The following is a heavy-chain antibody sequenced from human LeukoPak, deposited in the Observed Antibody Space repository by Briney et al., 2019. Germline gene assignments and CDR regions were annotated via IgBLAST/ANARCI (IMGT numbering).Heavy chain of an antibody. J-gene: IGHJ4*02. D-gene: IGHD6-13*01. CDR1: GFTFSTYS. CDR3: AKRKVAAAGHFDY. Sequence: GGSLRLSCAASGFTFSTYSMNWVRQAPGKGLEWVSAISGSGGSTYYADSVKGRFTISRDNSKNTLYLQMNSLRAEDTAVYYCAKRKVAAAGHFDYWGQGTLVTVSS. V-gene: IGHV3-23*01. CDR2: ISGSGGST.